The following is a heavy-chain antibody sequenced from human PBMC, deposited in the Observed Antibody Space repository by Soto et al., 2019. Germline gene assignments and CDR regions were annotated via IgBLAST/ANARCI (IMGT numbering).Heavy chain of an antibody. V-gene: IGHV4-39*01. D-gene: IGHD5-12*01. CDR2: IYYSGST. J-gene: IGHJ6*02. CDR3: ASSSGYKTYYGMDV. CDR1: GGSISSSSYY. Sequence: QLQLQESGPGLVKPSETLSLTCTVSGGSISSSSYYWGWIRQPPGKGLEWIGSIYYSGSTYYNPSLKSRVTISVDTSKNQFSLKLSSVTAADTAVYYCASSSGYKTYYGMDVWGQGTTVTVSS.